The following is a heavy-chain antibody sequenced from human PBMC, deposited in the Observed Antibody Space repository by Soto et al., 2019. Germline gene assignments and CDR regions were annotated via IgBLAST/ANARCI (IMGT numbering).Heavy chain of an antibody. J-gene: IGHJ6*02. CDR2: ILNDGSNR. V-gene: IGHV3-33*01. CDR1: GFTFSNYG. D-gene: IGHD3-10*01. Sequence: QVQLVESGGGVVQPGRSLRLSCAASGFTFSNYGMHWVRQAPGKGLVWVAVILNDGSNRYHADSVKDRFTISRDNSKNTLYLQMNSLRAEDTAVYYCARDDEYSGNGMDVWGQGTTVTVS. CDR3: ARDDEYSGNGMDV.